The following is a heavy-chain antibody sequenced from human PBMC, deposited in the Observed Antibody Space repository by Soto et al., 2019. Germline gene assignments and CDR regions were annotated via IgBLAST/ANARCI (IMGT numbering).Heavy chain of an antibody. CDR3: ARGGTIFGVAQGFDP. Sequence: ASVKVSCKASGYTITSYGISWVRQAPGQGPEWMGWISAYNGNTNYAQKLQGRVTMTTDTSTNTAYMELRSLRSDDTAVYYCARGGTIFGVAQGFDPWGQGTLVTVSS. J-gene: IGHJ5*02. CDR2: ISAYNGNT. D-gene: IGHD3-3*01. V-gene: IGHV1-18*04. CDR1: GYTITSYG.